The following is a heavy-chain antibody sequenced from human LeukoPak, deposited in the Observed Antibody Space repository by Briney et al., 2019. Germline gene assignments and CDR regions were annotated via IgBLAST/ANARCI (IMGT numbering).Heavy chain of an antibody. D-gene: IGHD2-2*01. CDR1: GGTFSSYA. J-gene: IGHJ6*02. CDR2: IIPIFGTA. CDR3: ARGYCSSTSCYSYYGMDV. V-gene: IGHV1-69*01. Sequence: SVKVSCKASGGTFSSYAISWVRQAPGQGLEWMGGIIPIFGTANYAQKFQGRVTITADESTSTAYMELSSLRSEDTAVYYCARGYCSSTSCYSYYGMDVWGQGTTDTVSS.